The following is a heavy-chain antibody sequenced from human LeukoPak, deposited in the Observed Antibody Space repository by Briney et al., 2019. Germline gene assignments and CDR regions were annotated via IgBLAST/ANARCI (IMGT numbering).Heavy chain of an antibody. D-gene: IGHD3-10*01. J-gene: IGHJ4*02. CDR1: GYSFTSYW. Sequence: GESLKISCQGSGYSFTSYWIGWVRQMPGKGLEWMGIIYPSDSDTRYSPSFQGQVTISVDKSINTAYLQWTSLRASDTAIYYCARGEVRGVIVIDSWGPGTLVTVSS. CDR3: ARGEVRGVIVIDS. V-gene: IGHV5-51*01. CDR2: IYPSDSDT.